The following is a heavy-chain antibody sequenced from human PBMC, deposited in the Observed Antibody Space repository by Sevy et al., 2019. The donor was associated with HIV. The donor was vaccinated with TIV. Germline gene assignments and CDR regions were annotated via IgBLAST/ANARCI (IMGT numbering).Heavy chain of an antibody. CDR2: IKQDGSEK. Sequence: GGSLRLSCAASGFNFSSYWMSWVRQAPGKGLEWVANIKQDGSEKYYVDSVKGRFTISRDNAKNSLYLQMNSLRAEDTAVYYCARHVGRGYDFWSGYPYYYYYGMDVWGQGTTVTVSS. CDR1: GFNFSSYW. V-gene: IGHV3-7*01. D-gene: IGHD3-3*01. J-gene: IGHJ6*02. CDR3: ARHVGRGYDFWSGYPYYYYYGMDV.